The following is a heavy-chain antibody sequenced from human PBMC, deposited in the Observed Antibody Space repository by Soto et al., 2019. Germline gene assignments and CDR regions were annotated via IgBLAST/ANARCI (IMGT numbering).Heavy chain of an antibody. D-gene: IGHD2-21*01. CDR1: GYTFTSYW. CDR3: ATMSISGEFHR. Sequence: GESLKSSCKGSGYTFTSYWIGWVRQMPGKGLEWMGIIYPGDSDTRYSPSFQGQVTISADKSNSTAYLQWSTMKASDTAMYYGATMSISGEFHRWGQESLVTVSS. CDR2: IYPGDSDT. J-gene: IGHJ4*01. V-gene: IGHV5-51*01.